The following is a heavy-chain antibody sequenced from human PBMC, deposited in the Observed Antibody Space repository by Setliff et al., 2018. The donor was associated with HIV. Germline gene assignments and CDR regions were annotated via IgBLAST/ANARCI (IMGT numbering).Heavy chain of an antibody. CDR3: ATGGVIVPAGYS. Sequence: RASVKVSCKASGDTFDSLSISWVRQAPGQGLEWMGRIIPIYGSTNYAQRFQGRVTITADKSTNTAYMELSSLKSEDTAIYYCATGGVIVPAGYSWGQGTLVTVSS. CDR1: GDTFDSLS. J-gene: IGHJ4*02. V-gene: IGHV1-69*06. D-gene: IGHD6-19*01. CDR2: IIPIYGST.